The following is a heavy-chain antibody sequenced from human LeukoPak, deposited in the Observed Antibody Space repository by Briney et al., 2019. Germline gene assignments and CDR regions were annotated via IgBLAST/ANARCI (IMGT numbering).Heavy chain of an antibody. CDR2: INHSGST. Sequence: SETLSLTCAVYGGSFSGYYWSLIRQPPGKGLEWIGEINHSGSTNYNPSLKSRVTISVDTSKNQFSLKLSSVTAADTAVYYCARGGYYGSGSYYPYHYWGQGTLVTVSS. D-gene: IGHD3-10*01. J-gene: IGHJ4*02. CDR1: GGSFSGYY. V-gene: IGHV4-34*01. CDR3: ARGGYYGSGSYYPYHY.